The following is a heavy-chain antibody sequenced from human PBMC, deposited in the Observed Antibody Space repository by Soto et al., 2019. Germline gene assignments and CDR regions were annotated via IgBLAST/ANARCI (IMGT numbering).Heavy chain of an antibody. J-gene: IGHJ6*02. CDR3: ALHYGSGSNYYYYGMDV. Sequence: QVQLVQSGAEVKKPGSSVKVSCKASGGTFSSYAMSWVRQAPGQGVEWMGGIIPIFGTANYAQKFQGRVTITADESTSTAYMELSSLRSEDTAVYYCALHYGSGSNYYYYGMDVWGQGTTVTVSS. CDR2: IIPIFGTA. V-gene: IGHV1-69*12. D-gene: IGHD3-10*01. CDR1: GGTFSSYA.